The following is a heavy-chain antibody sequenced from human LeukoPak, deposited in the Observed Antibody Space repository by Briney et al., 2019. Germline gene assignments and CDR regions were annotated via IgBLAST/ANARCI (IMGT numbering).Heavy chain of an antibody. V-gene: IGHV1-2*06. CDR1: GYTFTGYY. CDR2: INPNSGGT. D-gene: IGHD6-19*01. CDR3: ARLIAVAGISSPAGY. Sequence: GESLKISCKGSGYTFTGYYMHWVRQAPGQGLEWMGRINPNSGGTNYAQKFQGRVTMTRDTSISTAYMELSRLRSDDTAVYYCARLIAVAGISSPAGYWGQGTLVTVSS. J-gene: IGHJ4*02.